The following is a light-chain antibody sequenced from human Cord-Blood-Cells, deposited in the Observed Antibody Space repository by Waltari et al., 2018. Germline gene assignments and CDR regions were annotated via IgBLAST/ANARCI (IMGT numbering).Light chain of an antibody. CDR1: QSISSW. Sequence: DIQMTQSPSTLSASVGDRVTITCRASQSISSWLAWYQQKPGKDPKLLIYKAASLESGVPSRFSGSGSATEFTLTISSLQPDDFATYYCQQYNSYSTFGQGTKVEIK. CDR3: QQYNSYST. J-gene: IGKJ1*01. V-gene: IGKV1-5*03. CDR2: KAA.